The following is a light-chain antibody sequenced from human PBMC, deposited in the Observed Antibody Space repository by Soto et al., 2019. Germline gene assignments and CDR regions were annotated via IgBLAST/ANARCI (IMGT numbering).Light chain of an antibody. CDR2: GNS. V-gene: IGLV1-40*01. CDR3: QSYDSSLSGFYV. J-gene: IGLJ1*01. CDR1: SSNIGAGYD. Sequence: QLVLTQPPSVSGAPGQRVTISCTGSSSNIGAGYDVHWYQQLPGTAPKLHIYGNSNRPSGVPDRFSGSKSGTSASLAITGLQAEDEADYYCQSYDSSLSGFYVFGTGTKLTVL.